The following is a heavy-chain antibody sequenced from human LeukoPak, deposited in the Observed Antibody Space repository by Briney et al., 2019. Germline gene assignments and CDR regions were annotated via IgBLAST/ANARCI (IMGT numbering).Heavy chain of an antibody. Sequence: KTGGSLRLSCAASGFTFSSYTINWVRQAPGKGLEWVSSISSSSLYRFYADSVRGRFTISRDNAKNFLYLQMNSPRAEDTALYYCARARYYDILTGYYTLYYFGYWGQGTLVTVSS. J-gene: IGHJ4*02. CDR3: ARARYYDILTGYYTLYYFGY. CDR1: GFTFSSYT. V-gene: IGHV3-21*04. D-gene: IGHD3-9*01. CDR2: ISSSSLYR.